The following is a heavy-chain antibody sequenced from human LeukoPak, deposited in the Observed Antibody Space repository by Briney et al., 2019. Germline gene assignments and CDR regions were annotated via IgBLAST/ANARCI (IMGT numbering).Heavy chain of an antibody. V-gene: IGHV3-53*01. CDR2: IYNDANT. CDR1: ALTVSTNH. CDR3: ARDREVVTAKAQMDV. D-gene: IGHD2-21*02. Sequence: GGSLRLYCAVSALTVSTNHMSWVRQAPGEGLVWASVIYNDANTYYTDSVKGRFTISRDNSKNTVFLQMNSLRAEDTAVYYCARDREVVTAKAQMDVWGKGTTVTVSS. J-gene: IGHJ6*04.